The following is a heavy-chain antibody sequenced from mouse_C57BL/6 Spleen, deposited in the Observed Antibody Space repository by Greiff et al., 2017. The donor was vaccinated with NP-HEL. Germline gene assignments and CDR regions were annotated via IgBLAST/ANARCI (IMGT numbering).Heavy chain of an antibody. CDR1: GFTFTDYY. CDR2: IRNKANGYTT. D-gene: IGHD1-1*01. J-gene: IGHJ4*01. CDR3: ARSIHYYGRTDY. Sequence: EVQRVESGGGLVQPGGSLSLSCAASGFTFTDYYMSWVRQPPGTALEWLGFIRNKANGYTTEYSASVKGRFTISRDNSQSILYLQMNALRAEDSATYYCARSIHYYGRTDYWGQGTSVTVSS. V-gene: IGHV7-3*01.